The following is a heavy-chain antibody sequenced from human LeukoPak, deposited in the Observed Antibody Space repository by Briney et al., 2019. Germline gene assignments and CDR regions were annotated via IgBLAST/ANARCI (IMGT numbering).Heavy chain of an antibody. CDR3: AGGNSMDV. CDR2: IKSDGSGI. CDR1: GFPFSNSW. D-gene: IGHD1/OR15-1a*01. J-gene: IGHJ6*04. V-gene: IGHV3-7*03. Sequence: GGSLRLSCAVSGFPFSNSWMYWVRQAPGKGLEGVANIKSDGSGISYVDSVKGRFIISRDNARNSLYLQMNSLRVEDTAVYFCAGGNSMDVWGKGTAVTVSS.